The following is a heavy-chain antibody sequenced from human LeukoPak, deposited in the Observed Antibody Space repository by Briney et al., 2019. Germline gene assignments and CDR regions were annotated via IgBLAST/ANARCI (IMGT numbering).Heavy chain of an antibody. Sequence: GGSLRLSCAASGFTFSNYYMSLVRQAPGEGLEWVSGINKNGDTTYYADSVKGRFTISRDNSKSTLFLQINSLRADDTAVYYCAKDIHNWGSDYWGQGTLVTVSS. D-gene: IGHD7-27*01. CDR3: AKDIHNWGSDY. CDR1: GFTFSNYY. J-gene: IGHJ4*02. CDR2: INKNGDTT. V-gene: IGHV3-23*01.